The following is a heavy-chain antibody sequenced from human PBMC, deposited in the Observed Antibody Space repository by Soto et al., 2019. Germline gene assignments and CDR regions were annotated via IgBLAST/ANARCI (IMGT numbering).Heavy chain of an antibody. D-gene: IGHD3-3*01. V-gene: IGHV1-69*12. CDR2: IIPIFGTA. CDR1: GGTFSSYA. J-gene: IGHJ6*02. CDR3: ASEGQDTILMDV. Sequence: QVQLVQSGAEVKKPRSSVQVSCKASGGTFSSYAISWVRQAPGQGLEWMGGIIPIFGTANYAQKFQGRVTITADESTSTAYMELSSLRSEDTAVYYCASEGQDTILMDVWGQGTTVTVSS.